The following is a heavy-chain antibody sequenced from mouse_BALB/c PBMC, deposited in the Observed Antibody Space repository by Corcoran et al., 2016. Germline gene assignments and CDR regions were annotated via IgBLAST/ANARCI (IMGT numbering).Heavy chain of an antibody. J-gene: IGHJ1*01. CDR3: AGITTVVARYFDV. D-gene: IGHD1-1*01. CDR1: GYTFTSYV. Sequence: EVQLQQSGPELVKPGASVKMSCKASGYTFTSYVMHWVKQKPGQGLEWIGYINPYNDGTKYNEKFKGKATLTSDKSSSTAYMELSSLTSEDSAVYYCAGITTVVARYFDVGGAGTTVTVSS. CDR2: INPYNDGT. V-gene: IGHV1S136*01.